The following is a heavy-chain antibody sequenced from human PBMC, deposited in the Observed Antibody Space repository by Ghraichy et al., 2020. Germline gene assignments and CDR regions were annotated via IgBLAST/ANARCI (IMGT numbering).Heavy chain of an antibody. CDR2: MNPNSGNT. Sequence: ASVKVSCKASGYTFTSYDINWVRQATGQGLEWMGWMNPNSGNTGYAQKFQGRVTMTRNTSISTAYMELSSLRSEDTAVYYCARGPGIVGATPYYYYGMDVWGQGTTVTVSS. CDR3: ARGPGIVGATPYYYYGMDV. V-gene: IGHV1-8*01. D-gene: IGHD1-26*01. CDR1: GYTFTSYD. J-gene: IGHJ6*02.